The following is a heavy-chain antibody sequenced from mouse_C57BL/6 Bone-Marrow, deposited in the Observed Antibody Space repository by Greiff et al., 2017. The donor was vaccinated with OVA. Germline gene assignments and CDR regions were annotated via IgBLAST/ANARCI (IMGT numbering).Heavy chain of an antibody. D-gene: IGHD1-1*01. CDR1: GFTFSSYG. CDR2: ISSGGSYT. J-gene: IGHJ2*01. V-gene: IGHV5-6*01. CDR3: AGHENYYGSSYGY. Sequence: EVQLVESGGDLVKPGGSLKLSCAASGFTFSSYGMSWVRQTPDKRLEWVATISSGGSYTYYPDSVKGRFTISRDNAKNTLYLQMSSLKSEDTAMYYCAGHENYYGSSYGYWGQGTTLTVSS.